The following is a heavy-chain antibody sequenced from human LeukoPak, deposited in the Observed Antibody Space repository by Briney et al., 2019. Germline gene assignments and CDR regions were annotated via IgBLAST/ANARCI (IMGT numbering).Heavy chain of an antibody. J-gene: IGHJ6*02. Sequence: SVTVSCTASGGTLSSYAISWVRQAPGQGLEWMGGIIPIFGTANYAQKFQGRVTITADESTSTAYMELSSLRSEDTAVYYCAIGSGSYPPGHYYGMDVWGQGTTVTVSS. D-gene: IGHD3-10*01. V-gene: IGHV1-69*13. CDR1: GGTLSSYA. CDR2: IIPIFGTA. CDR3: AIGSGSYPPGHYYGMDV.